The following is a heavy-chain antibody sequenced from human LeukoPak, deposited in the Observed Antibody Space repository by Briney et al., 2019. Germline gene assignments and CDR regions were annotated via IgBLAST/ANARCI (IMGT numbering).Heavy chain of an antibody. V-gene: IGHV3-7*01. CDR1: GFSFSQFW. J-gene: IGHJ4*02. D-gene: IGHD3-10*01. CDR2: IKQDGSEK. CDR3: AIQKADLITMIRGILAF. Sequence: GGSLRLSCATSGFSFSQFWMSWVRQTPGKGLEWVANIKQDGSEKYYVDSVKGRFTISRDNAKDSLSLQMNSLRAEDTAVYYCAIQKADLITMIRGILAFWGQGTLVTVSS.